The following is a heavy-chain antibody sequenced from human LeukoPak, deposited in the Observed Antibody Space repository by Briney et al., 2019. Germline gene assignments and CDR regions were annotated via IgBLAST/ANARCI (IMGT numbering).Heavy chain of an antibody. CDR1: GFTLSSYA. D-gene: IGHD2-15*01. J-gene: IGHJ6*03. CDR3: AKNGDRGAYCSGGTCYPYYYYYMDV. V-gene: IGHV3-23*01. CDR2: ISDSGNT. Sequence: GGSLRLSCAASGFTLSSYAMSWVRQAPGKGLEWVSAISDSGNTYHADSVKGRFTISRDSSKNTLFLQMNRLRPEDAAVYYCAKNGDRGAYCSGGTCYPYYYYYMDVWGKGTTVTISS.